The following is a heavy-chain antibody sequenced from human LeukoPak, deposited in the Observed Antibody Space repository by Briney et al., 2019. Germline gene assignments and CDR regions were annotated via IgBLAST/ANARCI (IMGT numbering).Heavy chain of an antibody. CDR1: KFTFSSYS. CDR3: AREGVVVRY. V-gene: IGHV3-48*04. CDR2: ISNSGTTK. J-gene: IGHJ4*02. D-gene: IGHD2-15*01. Sequence: GGSLRLSCAASKFTFSSYSMNWVRQAPGKGLEWVSYISNSGTTKYYADSVKGRFTISRDNAKDSLFLQMNSLRAEDTAVYYCAREGVVVRYWGQGTLVTVSS.